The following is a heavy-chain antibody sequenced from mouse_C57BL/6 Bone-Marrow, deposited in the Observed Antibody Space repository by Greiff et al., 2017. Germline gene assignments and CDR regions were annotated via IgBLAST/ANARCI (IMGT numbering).Heavy chain of an antibody. Sequence: DVQLVESGGGLVKPGGSLKLSCAASGFTFSSYAMPWVRQTPEKRLEWVATISDGGSYTYYPDNVKGRFTISRDNAKNNLYLQMSHLKSEDTAMYYCASYYAVDYWGQGTSVTVSS. CDR2: ISDGGSYT. V-gene: IGHV5-4*01. CDR3: ASYYAVDY. CDR1: GFTFSSYA. J-gene: IGHJ4*01.